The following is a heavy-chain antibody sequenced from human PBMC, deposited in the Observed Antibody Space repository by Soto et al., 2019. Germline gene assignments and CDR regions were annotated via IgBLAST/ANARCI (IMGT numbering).Heavy chain of an antibody. Sequence: GGSLSLSCAASGFTFSSYAMSWVRQAPGKGLEWVSAISGSGGSTYYADSVRGRFTISRDNAKNSLYLQMNSLRAEDTAVYFCARDPAIYSGKFDYGLDVWGRGTTVTAP. CDR1: GFTFSSYA. CDR2: ISGSGGST. CDR3: ARDPAIYSGKFDYGLDV. V-gene: IGHV3-23*01. J-gene: IGHJ6*02. D-gene: IGHD4-4*01.